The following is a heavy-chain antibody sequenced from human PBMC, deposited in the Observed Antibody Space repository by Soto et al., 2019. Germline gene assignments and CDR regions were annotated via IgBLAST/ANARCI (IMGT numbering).Heavy chain of an antibody. V-gene: IGHV3-30-3*01. Sequence: QVQLVESGGGVVQPGRSLRLSCAASGFTFSSYAMHWVRQAPGKGLEWVAVISYDGSNKYYADSVKGRFTISRDNSKNTLYLQMNSLRAEDTAVYYCARATARDSSGWYEDAFDIWGQGTMVTVSS. D-gene: IGHD6-19*01. CDR1: GFTFSSYA. CDR2: ISYDGSNK. CDR3: ARATARDSSGWYEDAFDI. J-gene: IGHJ3*02.